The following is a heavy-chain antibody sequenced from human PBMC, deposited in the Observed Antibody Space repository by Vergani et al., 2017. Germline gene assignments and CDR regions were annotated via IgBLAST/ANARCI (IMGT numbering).Heavy chain of an antibody. CDR2: IIPIFGTA. J-gene: IGHJ2*01. CDR1: GYTFTSYA. V-gene: IGHV1-69*13. Sequence: QVQLVQSGAEVKKPGASVKVSCKASGYTFTSYAISWVRQAPGQGLEWMGGIIPIFGTANYAQKFQGRVTITADESTSTAYMELSSLRSEDTAVYYCARDKPHTVGNPPHWYFDLWGRGTLVTVSS. CDR3: ARDKPHTVGNPPHWYFDL. D-gene: IGHD4-23*01.